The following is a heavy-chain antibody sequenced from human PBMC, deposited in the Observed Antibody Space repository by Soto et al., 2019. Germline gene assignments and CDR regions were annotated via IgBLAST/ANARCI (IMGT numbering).Heavy chain of an antibody. J-gene: IGHJ4*02. V-gene: IGHV1-18*01. CDR3: AREGQTFGVVIDFDY. D-gene: IGHD3-3*01. Sequence: ASVKVSCKAPGSTFPSYGISWVRQAPGQGLEWMGWMSAYNGNTNYAQKLQGRVTMSTDTSTSTAYMELRSLRSDATAVYYCAREGQTFGVVIDFDYWGQGTLVTVSS. CDR1: GSTFPSYG. CDR2: MSAYNGNT.